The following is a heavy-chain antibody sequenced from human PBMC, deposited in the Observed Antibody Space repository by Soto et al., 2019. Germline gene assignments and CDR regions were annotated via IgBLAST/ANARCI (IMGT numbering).Heavy chain of an antibody. CDR2: IIPIFGTA. CDR3: ARGEGSSIAAPQGWFDP. CDR1: GGTFSSYA. V-gene: IGHV1-69*01. J-gene: IGHJ5*02. Sequence: VQLVQSGAEVKKPGSSVKVSCKASGGTFSSYAISWVRQAPGQGLEWMGGIIPIFGTANYAQKFQGRVTITADESTSTAYMELSSLRSEDTAVYYCARGEGSSIAAPQGWFDPWGQGTLVTVSS. D-gene: IGHD6-6*01.